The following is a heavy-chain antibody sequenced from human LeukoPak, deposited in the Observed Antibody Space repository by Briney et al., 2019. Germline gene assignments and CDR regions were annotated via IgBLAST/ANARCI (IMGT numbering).Heavy chain of an antibody. CDR3: TSGSWTNAFDI. CDR1: GFTFSSYS. Sequence: GGSQRLSCAASGFTFSSYSMNWVRQAPGKGLEWVSYISSSSSTIYYADSVRGRFTISRDNAKNTLYLQMNSLRAEDTAVYYCTSGSWTNAFDIWGQGTMVTVSS. CDR2: ISSSSSTI. J-gene: IGHJ3*02. V-gene: IGHV3-48*04. D-gene: IGHD3-16*02.